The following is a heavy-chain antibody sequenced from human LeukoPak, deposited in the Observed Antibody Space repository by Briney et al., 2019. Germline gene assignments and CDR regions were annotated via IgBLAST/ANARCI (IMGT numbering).Heavy chain of an antibody. J-gene: IGHJ5*02. D-gene: IGHD6-19*01. CDR3: AKLVAVAGGNWFDP. CDR2: ISYDGSNK. Sequence: PGRSLRLSCAASGFTFSSYAMHWVRQAPGKGLEWVAVISYDGSNKYYADSVKGRFTVSRDNSKNTLYLQMNSLRAEDTAVYYCAKLVAVAGGNWFDPWGQGTLVTVSS. V-gene: IGHV3-30*04. CDR1: GFTFSSYA.